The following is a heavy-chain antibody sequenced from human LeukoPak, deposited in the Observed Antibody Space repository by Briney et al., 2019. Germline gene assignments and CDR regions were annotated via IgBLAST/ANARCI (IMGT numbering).Heavy chain of an antibody. J-gene: IGHJ3*02. CDR3: AGVSLIAARPTFDI. D-gene: IGHD6-6*01. CDR2: IYSGGST. V-gene: IGHV3-66*01. Sequence: QSGGSLRLSCAASGFTVSSNYMSWVRQAPGKGLEWVSVIYSGGSTYYADSVKGRFTISRDNSKNTLYPQMNSLRAEDTAVYYCAGVSLIAARPTFDIWGQGTMVTVSS. CDR1: GFTVSSNY.